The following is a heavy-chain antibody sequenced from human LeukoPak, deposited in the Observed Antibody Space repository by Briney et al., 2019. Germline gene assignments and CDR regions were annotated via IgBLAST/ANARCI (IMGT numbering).Heavy chain of an antibody. CDR2: ISWNSGSI. CDR3: AKGDTGDYYGSGMAFDP. D-gene: IGHD3-10*01. CDR1: GFTFDDYA. J-gene: IGHJ5*02. V-gene: IGHV3-9*01. Sequence: GGSLRLSCAASGFTFDDYAMHWVRHAPGKGLEWGSGISWNSGSIGYADSVKGRFTISRDNAKNSLYLQMNSLRAEDTALYYCAKGDTGDYYGSGMAFDPWGQGTLVTVSS.